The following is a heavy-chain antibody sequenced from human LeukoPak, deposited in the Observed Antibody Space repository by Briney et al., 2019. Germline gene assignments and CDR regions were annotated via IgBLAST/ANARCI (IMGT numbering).Heavy chain of an antibody. Sequence: GSLSLSCAASGFIVSGDFMSWVRQAPGKGLEWVSVIYSDGSTYCADSVKGRFTISRDNSKNTLDLQMTGLRAEDTAVYYCVRERGRGRDSPWFDYWGQGTLVTVSS. CDR3: VRERGRGRDSPWFDY. D-gene: IGHD1-26*01. V-gene: IGHV3-53*01. CDR2: IYSDGST. J-gene: IGHJ4*02. CDR1: GFIVSGDF.